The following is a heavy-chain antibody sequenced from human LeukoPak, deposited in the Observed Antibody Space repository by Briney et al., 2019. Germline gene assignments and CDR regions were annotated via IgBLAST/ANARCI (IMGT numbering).Heavy chain of an antibody. J-gene: IGHJ4*02. Sequence: GGSLRLSCAASGFMFSNYWMSWVRQVPGKGLEWVANINLDGIKRYYVDSVKGRFTISRDNAKKSLYLQMNSLRAEDTAVYFCGRVFPGGDFEHWGQGTLVTVSS. V-gene: IGHV3-7*01. CDR1: GFMFSNYW. D-gene: IGHD3-10*01. CDR2: INLDGIKR. CDR3: GRVFPGGDFEH.